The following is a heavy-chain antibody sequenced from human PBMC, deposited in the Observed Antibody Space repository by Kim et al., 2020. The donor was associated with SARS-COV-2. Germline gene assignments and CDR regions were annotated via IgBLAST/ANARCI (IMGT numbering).Heavy chain of an antibody. CDR1: GFTFSNAW. V-gene: IGHV3-15*01. J-gene: IGHJ3*02. Sequence: GGSLRLSCAASGFTFSNAWMSWVRQAPGKGLEWVGRIKSKTDGGTTDYAAPVKGRFTISRDDSKNTLYLQMNSLKTEDTAVYYCTTDDPNLYYDFWSGYYFDALDIWGQGTMVTVSS. CDR3: TTDDPNLYYDFWSGYYFDALDI. CDR2: IKSKTDGGTT. D-gene: IGHD3-3*01.